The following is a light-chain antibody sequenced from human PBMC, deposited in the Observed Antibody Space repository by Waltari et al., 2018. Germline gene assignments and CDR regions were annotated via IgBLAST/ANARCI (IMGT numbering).Light chain of an antibody. V-gene: IGKV1-9*01. Sequence: DIQLTQSPSFLSASVGDRVTITCRASQGISSFLAWYQQNPGKAPKFLIYAASTLQSGVPSRFSGSGYGTEFTLTISSLQPEDFATYYCQQLNSYPLTFGGGTKVEIK. J-gene: IGKJ4*01. CDR3: QQLNSYPLT. CDR1: QGISSF. CDR2: AAS.